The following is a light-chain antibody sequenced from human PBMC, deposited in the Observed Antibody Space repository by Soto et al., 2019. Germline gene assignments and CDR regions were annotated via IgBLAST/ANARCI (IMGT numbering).Light chain of an antibody. Sequence: QSVLTQSPSASASLGASVTLTCTLSSGHSTYAIAWHQQQPEQGPRYLMKLNSDGSHRQGDGIPDRFSGSSSGAERYLTISSLQSEDEADYYCQSWDAGIPVIFGGGTKLTVL. J-gene: IGLJ2*01. CDR3: QSWDAGIPVI. CDR1: SGHSTYA. V-gene: IGLV4-69*01. CDR2: LNSDGSH.